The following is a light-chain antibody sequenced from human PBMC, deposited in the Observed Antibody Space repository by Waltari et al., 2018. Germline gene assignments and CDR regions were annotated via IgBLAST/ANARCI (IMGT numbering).Light chain of an antibody. V-gene: IGLV2-8*01. J-gene: IGLJ1*01. CDR2: DVS. CDR1: SSEVGGYNC. CDR3: QVWDSGSDHYV. Sequence: QSALTQPPSASGSPGQSVTISCTGTSSEVGGYNCVSWYQQHPGKAPKLMIYDVSKRPSGVPDRFSGSKSGNTAYLTISSVDAGDEADYYCQVWDSGSDHYVFGTVTKVTVL.